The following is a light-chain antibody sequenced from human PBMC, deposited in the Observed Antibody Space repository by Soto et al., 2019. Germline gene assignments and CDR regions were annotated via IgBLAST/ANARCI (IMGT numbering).Light chain of an antibody. V-gene: IGKV1-39*01. CDR3: QQGYTTRWT. CDR1: QNIRSY. Sequence: DIQMTQSPPSLSASVGDRVTITCRASQNIRSYLNWYQQIPGKAPNLLIYATSFLQTGVPSRFSGSGTGTDFTLTINGLQPEDFATYYCQQGYTTRWTFGQGTKVEIK. J-gene: IGKJ1*01. CDR2: ATS.